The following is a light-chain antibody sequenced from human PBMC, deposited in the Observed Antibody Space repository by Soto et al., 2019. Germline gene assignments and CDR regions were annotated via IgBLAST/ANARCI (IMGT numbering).Light chain of an antibody. Sequence: QSALTQPASVSGSPGQSITISCTGTSSDVGGYNYVSWYQQHPSKAPKLMIYDVSNRPSGVSNRFSGSKSGNTASLTISGLQAEDEADYYCSSYTSSSTRDFGTGTKLTVL. CDR1: SSDVGGYNY. J-gene: IGLJ1*01. CDR2: DVS. V-gene: IGLV2-14*01. CDR3: SSYTSSSTRD.